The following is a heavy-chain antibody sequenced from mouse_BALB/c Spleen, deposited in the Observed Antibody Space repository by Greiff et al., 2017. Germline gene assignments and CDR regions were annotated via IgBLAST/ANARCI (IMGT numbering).Heavy chain of an antibody. CDR3: ASEGEILRGGYFDV. Sequence: EVQLVESGGGLVKPGGSLTLSCAASGFTFSSYAMSWVRQTPEQRLEWVASISSGGRTYYPDSVKGRFTISRDNARNILYLQMSSLRSEDPAMYYCASEGEILRGGYFDVWGAGTTVTVSS. V-gene: IGHV5-6-5*01. CDR2: ISSGGRT. J-gene: IGHJ1*01. CDR1: GFTFSSYA.